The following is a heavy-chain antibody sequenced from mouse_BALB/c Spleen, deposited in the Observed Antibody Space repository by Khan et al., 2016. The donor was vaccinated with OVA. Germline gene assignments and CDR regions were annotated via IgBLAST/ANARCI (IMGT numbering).Heavy chain of an antibody. CDR3: SREGLRGVAMDY. J-gene: IGHJ4*01. CDR2: IYPGDDST. V-gene: IGHV1S56*01. D-gene: IGHD2-4*01. CDR1: GYTFTSYD. Sequence: QVQLQQSGPELVKPGALVKISCKASGYTFTSYDINWVMQRPGQGLEWIGWIYPGDDSTKYNEKFKDKATLTADESSSTAYMQLSSLPSDNYAVLFCSREGLRGVAMDYWGQGTSVTVSS.